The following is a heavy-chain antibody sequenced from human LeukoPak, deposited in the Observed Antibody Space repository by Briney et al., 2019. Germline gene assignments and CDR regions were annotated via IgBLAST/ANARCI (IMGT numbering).Heavy chain of an antibody. Sequence: PSETLSLTCTVSGGSISSYYWSWIRQPAGKGLEWIGRTYTSGSTNYNPSLKSRVTMSVDTSKNQFSLKLSSVTAADTAVYYCARDLSRGGVYYYYMDVWGKGTTVTVSS. V-gene: IGHV4-4*07. D-gene: IGHD2-8*02. CDR2: TYTSGST. J-gene: IGHJ6*03. CDR3: ARDLSRGGVYYYYMDV. CDR1: GGSISSYY.